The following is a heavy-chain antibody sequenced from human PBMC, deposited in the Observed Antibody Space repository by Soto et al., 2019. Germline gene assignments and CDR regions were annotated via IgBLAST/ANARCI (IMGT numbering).Heavy chain of an antibody. D-gene: IGHD2-2*03. CDR3: AHANGYCISTGCSYYFDY. Sequence: QITLKESGPPLVKPTQTLTLTCTFSGFSLSTSGVGVGWIRQPPGKALEWLALIYWDDDNRYSPSLKSRLTITKDTSKNQVVLTMTNMDPVDTATYYCAHANGYCISTGCSYYFDYWGQGTLFTVSS. J-gene: IGHJ4*02. CDR1: GFSLSTSGVG. CDR2: IYWDDDN. V-gene: IGHV2-5*02.